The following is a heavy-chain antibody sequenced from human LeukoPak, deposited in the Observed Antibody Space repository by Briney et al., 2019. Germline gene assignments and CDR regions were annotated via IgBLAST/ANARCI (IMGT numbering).Heavy chain of an antibody. CDR1: GYTLTELS. D-gene: IGHD2-15*01. Sequence: ASVKVSCKVSGYTLTELSMHWVRQAPGKGLEWMGWISAYNGNTNYAQKLQGRVTMTTDTSTSTAYMELRSLRSDDTAVYYCAIPDIWGQGTLVTVSS. V-gene: IGHV1-18*01. CDR2: ISAYNGNT. CDR3: AIPDI. J-gene: IGHJ4*02.